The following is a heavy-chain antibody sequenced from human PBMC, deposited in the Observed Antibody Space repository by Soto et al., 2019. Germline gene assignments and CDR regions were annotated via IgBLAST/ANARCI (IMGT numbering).Heavy chain of an antibody. J-gene: IGHJ4*02. CDR1: GFTFDDYA. D-gene: IGHD2-2*01. CDR2: ISWNSGSI. V-gene: IGHV3-9*01. CDR3: AKASLVPAAMSAGLFDY. Sequence: GGSLRLSCAASGFTFDDYAMHWVRQAPGKGLEWVLGISWNSGSIGYADSVKGRFTISRDNAKNSLYLQMNSLRAEDTAFYYCAKASLVPAAMSAGLFDYWGQGTLVTVSS.